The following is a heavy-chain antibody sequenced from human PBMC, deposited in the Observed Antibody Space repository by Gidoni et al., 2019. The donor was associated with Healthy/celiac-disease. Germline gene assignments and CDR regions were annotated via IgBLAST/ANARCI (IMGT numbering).Heavy chain of an antibody. V-gene: IGHV4-59*01. Sequence: QVQLQESGPGLVKPSETLSLTRTVSGGSISSYYWSWIRQPPGKGLELIGYIYYSGSTNYNPSLKSRVTISVDTSKNQFSLKLSSVTAADTAVYYCAREGDTGGGDYWGQGTLVTVSS. CDR3: AREGDTGGGDY. CDR2: IYYSGST. CDR1: GGSISSYY. D-gene: IGHD5-18*01. J-gene: IGHJ4*02.